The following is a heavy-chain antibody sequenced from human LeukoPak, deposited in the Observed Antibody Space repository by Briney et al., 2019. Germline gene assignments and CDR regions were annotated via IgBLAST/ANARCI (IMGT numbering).Heavy chain of an antibody. D-gene: IGHD6-19*01. CDR3: ARAPEYSSGWYWGSGAFDI. J-gene: IGHJ3*02. CDR2: INAGNGNT. V-gene: IGHV1-3*01. Sequence: ASVRVSCKASGYTFTSYAMHWVRQAPGQRLEWMGWINAGNGNTKYSQKFQGRVTMTRDTSTSTVYMELSSLRSEDTAVYYCARAPEYSSGWYWGSGAFDIWGQGTMVTVSS. CDR1: GYTFTSYA.